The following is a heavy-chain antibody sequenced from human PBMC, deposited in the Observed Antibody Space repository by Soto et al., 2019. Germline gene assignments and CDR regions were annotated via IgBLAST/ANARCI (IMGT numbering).Heavy chain of an antibody. CDR1: GGSFSGYY. Sequence: PSETLSLTCAVYGGSFSGYYWSWIRQPPGKGLEWIGEINHSGSTNYNPSLKSRVTISVDTSKNQFSLKLSSVTAADTAVYYCAREFYCSSTSCPLSHYYYYYMDVWGKGTTVTVSS. J-gene: IGHJ6*03. CDR2: INHSGST. CDR3: AREFYCSSTSCPLSHYYYYYMDV. D-gene: IGHD2-2*01. V-gene: IGHV4-34*01.